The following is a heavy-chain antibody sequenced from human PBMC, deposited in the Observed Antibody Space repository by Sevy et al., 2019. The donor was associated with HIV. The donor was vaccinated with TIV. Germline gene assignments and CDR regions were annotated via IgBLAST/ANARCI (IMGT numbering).Heavy chain of an antibody. V-gene: IGHV4-39*02. CDR2: IYYSGST. CDR3: ARDFLLNWAGTTGFDP. D-gene: IGHD1-7*01. Sequence: SETLSITCTVSGGSISSSSYYWGWIRQPPGKGLEWIGSIYYSGSTYYNPSLKSRVTISVDTSKNQFSLKLSSVTAADTAVYYCARDFLLNWAGTTGFDPRGQGTLVTVSS. CDR1: GGSISSSSYY. J-gene: IGHJ5*02.